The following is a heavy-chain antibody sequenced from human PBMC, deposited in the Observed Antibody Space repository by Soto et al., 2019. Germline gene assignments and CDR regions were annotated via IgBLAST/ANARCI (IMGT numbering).Heavy chain of an antibody. CDR1: GYTFTSYG. CDR2: ISAYNGNT. V-gene: IGHV1-18*01. Sequence: ASVKVSCKASGYTFTSYGISWVRQAPGQGLEWMGWISAYNGNTNYAQKLQGRVTMTTDTSTSTAYMELRSLRSDDTAVYYCARDQDVAARLYYYYGMDVWGQGTTVTV. CDR3: ARDQDVAARLYYYYGMDV. J-gene: IGHJ6*02. D-gene: IGHD6-6*01.